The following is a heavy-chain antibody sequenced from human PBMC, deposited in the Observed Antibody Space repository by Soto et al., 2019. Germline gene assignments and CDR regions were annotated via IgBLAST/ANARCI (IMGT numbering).Heavy chain of an antibody. D-gene: IGHD3-10*01. V-gene: IGHV3-23*01. CDR2: VTATAESA. J-gene: IGHJ5*02. CDR1: GFNFDAYA. CDR3: ARGRYYDSPQDL. Sequence: GGSLRLSCTPFGFNFDAYAMSWVRQAPGKGLEWVSAVTATAESAYYTDSVRGRFIITRDNSDNMLYLQMSSLRVEDAAIYFCARGRYYDSPQDLWGRVTQVTVSS.